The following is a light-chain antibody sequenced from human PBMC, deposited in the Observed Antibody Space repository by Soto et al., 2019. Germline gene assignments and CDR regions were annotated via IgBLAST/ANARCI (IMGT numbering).Light chain of an antibody. CDR2: GAS. Sequence: EIVLTQSPGTLSLSPGERATLSCRATESVSSNYLACYQQKPGQAPRVLIYGASIRATGIPDRFSGSGSETDFTLTISRLEPEDFAVYYCQQYGTSPRTFGQGTKVEIK. CDR3: QQYGTSPRT. V-gene: IGKV3-20*01. CDR1: ESVSSNY. J-gene: IGKJ1*01.